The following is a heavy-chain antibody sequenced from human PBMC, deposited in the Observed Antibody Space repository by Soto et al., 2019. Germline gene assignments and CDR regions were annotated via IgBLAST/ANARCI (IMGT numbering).Heavy chain of an antibody. J-gene: IGHJ4*02. CDR3: AKDTGPN. CDR1: GLTLRGYW. Sequence: PVGSLRLSCAASGLTLRGYWMHWVRQAPEKGLSWVSRINTDGSSTKYADSVKGRFTISRDNAKNSLYLQMNSLRAEDTAFYYCAKDTGPNWGQGTLVTVSS. CDR2: INTDGSST. V-gene: IGHV3-74*01.